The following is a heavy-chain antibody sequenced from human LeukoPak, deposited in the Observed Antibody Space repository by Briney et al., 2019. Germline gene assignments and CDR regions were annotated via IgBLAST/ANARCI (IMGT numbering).Heavy chain of an antibody. CDR2: ISSSSSYI. CDR1: GFTFSSYS. V-gene: IGHV3-21*01. Sequence: KPGGSLRLSCAASGFTFSSYSMNWVRQAPGKGLEWVSSISSSSSYIYYADSVKGRFTISRDNAKNSLYLQMNSLRAEDTAVYYCARGQQLVLGAFDIWGQGTMVTVSS. J-gene: IGHJ3*02. D-gene: IGHD6-13*01. CDR3: ARGQQLVLGAFDI.